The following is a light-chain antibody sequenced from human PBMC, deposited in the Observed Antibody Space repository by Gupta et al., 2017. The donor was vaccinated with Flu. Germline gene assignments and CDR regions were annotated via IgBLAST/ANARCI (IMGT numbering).Light chain of an antibody. CDR2: KAS. Sequence: VVMTQSPLSLPVTLGQTASISCRSSESLVYSDGDSYVSWFHQRPGQSPRRLIYKASNRDSGVPDRISGSGSGTDFTLTISRLEAEDVGVYYCMHSIRWPWTFGQGTKVEI. J-gene: IGKJ1*01. CDR3: MHSIRWPWT. V-gene: IGKV2-30*01. CDR1: ESLVYSDGDSY.